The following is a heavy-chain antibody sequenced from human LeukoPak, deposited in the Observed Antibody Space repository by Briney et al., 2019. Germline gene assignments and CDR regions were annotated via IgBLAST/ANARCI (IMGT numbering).Heavy chain of an antibody. CDR2: IIPIFGTA. Sequence: SVKVSCKASGGTFSSYAISWVRQAPGQGLEWMGRIIPIFGTANYAQKFQGRVTITTDETTSTAYMELSSLRSEDTAVYYCARVEAVAGTRHAFDIWGQGTMVTVSS. CDR1: GGTFSSYA. J-gene: IGHJ3*02. D-gene: IGHD6-19*01. CDR3: ARVEAVAGTRHAFDI. V-gene: IGHV1-69*05.